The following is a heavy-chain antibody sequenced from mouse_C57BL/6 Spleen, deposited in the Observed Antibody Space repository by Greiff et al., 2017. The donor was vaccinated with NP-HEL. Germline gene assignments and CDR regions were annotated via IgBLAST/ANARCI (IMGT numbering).Heavy chain of an antibody. CDR1: GFSLTSYG. V-gene: IGHV2-2*01. Sequence: VKLMESGPGLVQPSQSLSITCTVSGFSLTSYGVHWVRQSPGKGLEWLGVIWSGGSTDYNAAFISRLSISKDNSKSQVFFKMNSLQADDTAIYYCARNLRVTTGGSMDYWGQGTSVTVSS. CDR2: IWSGGST. CDR3: ARNLRVTTGGSMDY. J-gene: IGHJ4*01. D-gene: IGHD2-2*01.